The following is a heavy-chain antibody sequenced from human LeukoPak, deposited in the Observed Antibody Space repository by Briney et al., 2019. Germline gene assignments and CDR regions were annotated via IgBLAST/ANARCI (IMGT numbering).Heavy chain of an antibody. J-gene: IGHJ4*02. V-gene: IGHV1-46*04. Sequence: VSVKVSCKASGYIFSNLNWVRQAPGQGLEWMGIINPSGGSTYYADSVKGRFTISRDNSKNTMYLQMNSLRAEDTVVYYCAKRIQSAMAMGYWGQGTVVTVSS. CDR1: GYIFSN. CDR3: AKRIQSAMAMGY. D-gene: IGHD5-18*01. CDR2: INPSGGST.